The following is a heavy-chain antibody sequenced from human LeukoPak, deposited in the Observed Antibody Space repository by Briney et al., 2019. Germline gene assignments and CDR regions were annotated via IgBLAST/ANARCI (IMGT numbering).Heavy chain of an antibody. J-gene: IGHJ4*02. CDR3: ARGRVDYFDY. CDR2: IYYSGST. D-gene: IGHD2-15*01. CDR1: GGSISSYY. Sequence: SETLSLTCTVSGGSISSYYWSWIRQPPGKGLEWIGYIYYSGSTNYNPSLKSRVTISVDTSKNQFSLKLGSVTAADTAVYYCARGRVDYFDYWGQGTLVTVSS. V-gene: IGHV4-59*01.